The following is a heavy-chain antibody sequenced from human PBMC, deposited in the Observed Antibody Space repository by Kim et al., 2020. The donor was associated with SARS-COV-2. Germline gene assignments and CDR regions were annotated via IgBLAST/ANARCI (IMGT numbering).Heavy chain of an antibody. J-gene: IGHJ5*02. CDR2: IYYSGST. CDR3: ARGQLGYNWFDP. Sequence: SETLSLTCTVSGGSISSYYWSWIRQPPGKGLEWIGYIYYSGSTNYNPSLKSRVTISVDTSKNQFSLKLSSVTAADTAVYYCARGQLGYNWFDPWGQGTLVTVSS. CDR1: GGSISSYY. V-gene: IGHV4-59*01. D-gene: IGHD1-1*01.